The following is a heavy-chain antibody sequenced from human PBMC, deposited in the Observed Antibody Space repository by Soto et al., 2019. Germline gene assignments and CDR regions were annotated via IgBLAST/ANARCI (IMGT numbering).Heavy chain of an antibody. D-gene: IGHD6-13*01. CDR1: GFTFNSYT. J-gene: IGHJ6*02. CDR2: ILYDASNK. CDR3: ARGTSSSLRGMDV. Sequence: GGSLRLSCAASGFTFNSYTMHWVRQAPGKGLEWVAVILYDASNKYYADSVKGRFTISRDNSKNTLYLQMNSLRADDTAVYFCARGTSSSLRGMDVWGQGTTVTVS. V-gene: IGHV3-30-3*01.